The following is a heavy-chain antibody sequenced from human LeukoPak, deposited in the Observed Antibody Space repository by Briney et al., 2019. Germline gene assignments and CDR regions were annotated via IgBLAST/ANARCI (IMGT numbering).Heavy chain of an antibody. CDR2: ISGYNGNT. CDR3: ARGSGLIDY. V-gene: IGHV1-18*01. CDR1: SYTFTTSG. Sequence: GASVKVSCKASSYTFTTSGITWVRQAPGQGLEWMGWISGYNGNTIYAQRLQGRVTMTTDTSTSTAYMELRSLRSDDTAVYYCARGSGLIDYWGQGTLVTVSS. J-gene: IGHJ4*02. D-gene: IGHD3-10*01.